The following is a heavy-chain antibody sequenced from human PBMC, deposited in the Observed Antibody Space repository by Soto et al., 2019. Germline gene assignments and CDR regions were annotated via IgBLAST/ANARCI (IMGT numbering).Heavy chain of an antibody. J-gene: IGHJ4*02. D-gene: IGHD2-15*01. CDR3: AGGLCFGGSCYLDV. CDR2: ISPGIDLR. Sequence: QVQLVQSGAEVQKPGSSVKVSCKASGGTFSTYTLYWVRQSPGQGLEWLGGISPGIDLRDYAQKFQGRVTITADESTSTVYMQLSTLMSDDTALYYCAGGLCFGGSCYLDVWGQGTLVTGSS. CDR1: GGTFSTYT. V-gene: IGHV1-69*12.